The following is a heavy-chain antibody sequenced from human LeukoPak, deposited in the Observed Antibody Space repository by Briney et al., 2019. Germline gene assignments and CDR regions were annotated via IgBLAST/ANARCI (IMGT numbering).Heavy chain of an antibody. D-gene: IGHD4-17*01. V-gene: IGHV1-2*02. CDR3: ARAFPMTTVRSFDY. J-gene: IGHJ4*02. CDR1: GYTFTGYY. Sequence: ASVKVSCKASGYTFTGYYMHWVRQAPGQGLEWMGWINPNSGGTNYAQKFQGGVTMTRDTSISTAYMELSRLRSDDTAVYYCARAFPMTTVRSFDYWGQGTLVTVSS. CDR2: INPNSGGT.